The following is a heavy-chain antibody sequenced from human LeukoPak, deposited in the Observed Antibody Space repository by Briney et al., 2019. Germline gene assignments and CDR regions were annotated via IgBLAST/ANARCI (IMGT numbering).Heavy chain of an antibody. V-gene: IGHV3-23*01. CDR2: ISGSGGST. J-gene: IGHJ2*01. CDR1: GFTFSSYA. Sequence: GGSLRLSCAASGFTFSSYAMSWVRQAPGKGLEWVSAISGSGGSTYYADSVKGRFTISRDNSKNTLYLQMNSLRADDTAVYYCAKDLGVSGWYFDLWGRGTLVTVSS. D-gene: IGHD6-25*01. CDR3: AKDLGVSGWYFDL.